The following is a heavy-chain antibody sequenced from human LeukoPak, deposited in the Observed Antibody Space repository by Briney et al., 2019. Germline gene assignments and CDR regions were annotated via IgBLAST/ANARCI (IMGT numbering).Heavy chain of an antibody. Sequence: GASVKVSCKASGYTFTSYDINWVRQAPGQGPEWMGWVNPNTGDTKYAQKFQGRVTMTRDTTISTAYLELSRLTSDDTAVYYCASYPRYVSTPPFDYWGQGTLVTVSS. J-gene: IGHJ4*02. CDR2: VNPNTGDT. D-gene: IGHD2-15*01. CDR1: GYTFTSYD. CDR3: ASYPRYVSTPPFDY. V-gene: IGHV1-2*02.